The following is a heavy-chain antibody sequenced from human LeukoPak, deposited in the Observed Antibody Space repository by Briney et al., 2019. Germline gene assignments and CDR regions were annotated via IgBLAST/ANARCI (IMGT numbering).Heavy chain of an antibody. J-gene: IGHJ5*02. CDR1: GGSISSYY. CDR2: IYYSGST. D-gene: IGHD3-22*01. CDR3: ARDLYYYDSSGYYPP. Sequence: PSETLSLTCTVSGGSISSYYWSWIRQPPGKGLEWIGYIYYSGSTNYNPSLKSRVTISVDTSKNQFSLKLSSVTAADAAVYYCARDLYYYDSSGYYPPWGQGTLVTVSS. V-gene: IGHV4-59*12.